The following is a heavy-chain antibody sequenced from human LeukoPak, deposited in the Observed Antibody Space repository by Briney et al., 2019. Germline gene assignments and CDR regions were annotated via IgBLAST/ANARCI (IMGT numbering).Heavy chain of an antibody. CDR3: ARQSSSWYNWFDP. J-gene: IGHJ5*02. Sequence: GGSLRLSCAASGFTFSSYSMNWVRQPPGKGLEWVSSISSSSSYIYYADSVKGRFTISRDNAKNSLYLQMNSLRAEDTAVYYCARQSSSWYNWFDPWGQGTLVTVSS. CDR2: ISSSSSYI. V-gene: IGHV3-21*01. CDR1: GFTFSSYS. D-gene: IGHD6-13*01.